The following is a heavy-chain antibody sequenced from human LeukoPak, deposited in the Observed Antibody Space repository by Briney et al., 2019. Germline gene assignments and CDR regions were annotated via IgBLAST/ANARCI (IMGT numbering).Heavy chain of an antibody. V-gene: IGHV3-7*05. CDR3: ARDRVIQGYSSGWLFDY. CDR2: IEQDGSEK. J-gene: IGHJ4*02. D-gene: IGHD6-19*01. CDR1: GFTFSNYY. Sequence: GGSLRLSCAASGFTFSNYYMTWVRQAPGKGLEWVANIEQDGSEKYYVDSVKGRFTISRDNAKNSLFLQMNSLRPEDTAVYYCARDRVIQGYSSGWLFDYWGQGTLVTVSS.